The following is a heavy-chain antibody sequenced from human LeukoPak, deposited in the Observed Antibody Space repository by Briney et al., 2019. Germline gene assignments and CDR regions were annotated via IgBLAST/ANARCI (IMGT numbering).Heavy chain of an antibody. V-gene: IGHV4-39*07. CDR3: ARGGPYYDYVWGSYRPFDY. D-gene: IGHD3-16*02. CDR1: GGSISSSSYY. Sequence: SETLSLTCTVSGGSISSSSYYWGWIRQPPGKGLEWIGSIYYSGSTYYNPSLKSRVTISVDTSKNQFSLKLSSVTAADTAVYYCARGGPYYDYVWGSYRPFDYWGQGTLVTVSS. J-gene: IGHJ4*02. CDR2: IYYSGST.